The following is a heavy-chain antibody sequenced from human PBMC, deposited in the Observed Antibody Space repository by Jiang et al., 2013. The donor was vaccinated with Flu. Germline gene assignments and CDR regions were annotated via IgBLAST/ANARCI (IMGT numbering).Heavy chain of an antibody. Sequence: VQLVESGGGLVQPGRSLRLSCTASGFTFGDYAMSWVRQAPGKGLEWVGFIRSKAYGGTTEYAASVKGRFTISRDDSKSIAYLQMNSLKTEDTAVYYCTRDVEGFGVVKGLDYYYGMDVWGQGTTVTVSS. CDR2: IRSKAYGGTT. CDR3: TRDVEGFGVVKGLDYYYGMDV. V-gene: IGHV3-49*04. D-gene: IGHD3-3*01. CDR1: GFTFGDYA. J-gene: IGHJ6*02.